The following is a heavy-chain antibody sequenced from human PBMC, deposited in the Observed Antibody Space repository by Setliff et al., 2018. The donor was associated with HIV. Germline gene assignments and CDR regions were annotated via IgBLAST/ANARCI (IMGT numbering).Heavy chain of an antibody. CDR3: ARGQTSVTLQFDH. D-gene: IGHD4-17*01. J-gene: IGHJ4*03. Sequence: GGSLRLSCAVSGFTFSSHWMVWVRQAPGKGLEWVANINQDGSEKNYVDSVKGRFTISRDNAKNSLFLQMNSLRAEDTAVYYCARGQTSVTLQFDHWGQGTMVTVSS. V-gene: IGHV3-7*01. CDR1: GFTFSSHW. CDR2: INQDGSEK.